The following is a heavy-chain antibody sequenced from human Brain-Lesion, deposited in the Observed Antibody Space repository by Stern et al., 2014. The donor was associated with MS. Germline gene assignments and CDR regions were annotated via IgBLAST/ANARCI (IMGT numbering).Heavy chain of an antibody. J-gene: IGHJ4*02. V-gene: IGHV4-39*01. CDR1: GGSISSSSYY. Sequence: MQLVESGPGLVKPSETLSLTCTVSGGSISSSSYYWGWIRQPPGKGLEWIGSIYYRGSTYYNPSLKSRVTISMDPSKNQFSLRLSSVTAADTAVYFCAKLWLGELPESPFDYWGQGTLVTVSS. D-gene: IGHD3-10*01. CDR2: IYYRGST. CDR3: AKLWLGELPESPFDY.